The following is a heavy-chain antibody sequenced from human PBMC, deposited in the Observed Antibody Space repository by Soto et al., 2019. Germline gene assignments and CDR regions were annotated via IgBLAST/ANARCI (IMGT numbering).Heavy chain of an antibody. CDR2: IYHSGST. J-gene: IGHJ6*02. CDR1: GGSISSGGYS. Sequence: QLQLQESGSGLVKPSQTLSLTCAVSGGSISSGGYSWSWIRQPPGKGLEWIGYIYHSGSTYYNPPRKSRVPVPVDRSKNQFSPKLSAVTAADTAVYYCARVPDGWGQGTTVTVSS. CDR3: ARVPDG. V-gene: IGHV4-30-2*01.